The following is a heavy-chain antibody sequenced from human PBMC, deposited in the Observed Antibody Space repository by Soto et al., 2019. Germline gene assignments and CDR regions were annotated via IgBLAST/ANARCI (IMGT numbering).Heavy chain of an antibody. J-gene: IGHJ4*02. V-gene: IGHV4-30-2*01. D-gene: IGHD3-22*01. CDR2: TYHTWTA. CDR3: ARDRRSYYSDGSGLDF. Sequence: QLQLQESGSRLVRPSQTLSLTCAVSGGSISSCGYSWTWIRQPPGKGLEWVGHTYHTWTAYSSPSLKSRVTRTVATSINQFSRSLTSATAADTAVYYCARDRRSYYSDGSGLDFWGQGSLVTVSS. CDR1: GGSISSCGYS.